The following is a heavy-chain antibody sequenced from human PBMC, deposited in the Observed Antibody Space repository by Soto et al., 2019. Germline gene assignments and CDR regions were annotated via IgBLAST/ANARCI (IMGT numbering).Heavy chain of an antibody. Sequence: QVQLQQWGAGLLKPSETLSLKCAVTGGSLSGYYWSWIRQPPGKGLEWIGEVKDGGHTNYSPSPRGRVSIPSDTSTNQFSLRLNSLTAADTGVYYCARGQEGVVATHWDHGSLVTVSS. D-gene: IGHD5-12*01. CDR2: VKDGGHT. J-gene: IGHJ4*01. CDR1: GGSLSGYY. CDR3: ARGQEGVVATH. V-gene: IGHV4-34*01.